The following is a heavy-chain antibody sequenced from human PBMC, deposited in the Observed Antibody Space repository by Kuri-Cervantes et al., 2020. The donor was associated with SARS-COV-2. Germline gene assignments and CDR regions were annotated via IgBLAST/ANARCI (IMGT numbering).Heavy chain of an antibody. CDR3: ARIRHPYWYFDL. D-gene: IGHD1-1*01. J-gene: IGHJ2*01. V-gene: IGHV4-28*01. CDR2: IYYSGST. Sequence: SQTLSLTCAVSGYSISSSNWWGWIRQPPGKGLAWIGYIYYSGSTYYNPSLKSRVTMSVDTSKNQFSLKLSSVTAADTAVYYCARIRHPYWYFDLWGRGTLVTVSS. CDR1: GYSISSSNW.